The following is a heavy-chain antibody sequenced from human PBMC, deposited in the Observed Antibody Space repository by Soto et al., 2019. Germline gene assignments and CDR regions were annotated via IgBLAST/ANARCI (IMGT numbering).Heavy chain of an antibody. D-gene: IGHD1-26*01. V-gene: IGHV4-61*01. Sequence: SETLSLTGTVSGGSVSSGSYYWSWIRQPPGKGLEWIGYIYYSGSTNYNPSLKSRVTISVDTSKNQFSLKLTSVTAADTAVYYCARDGISSGSYLDYWGQGSLVTVSS. CDR3: ARDGISSGSYLDY. CDR1: GGSVSSGSYY. J-gene: IGHJ4*02. CDR2: IYYSGST.